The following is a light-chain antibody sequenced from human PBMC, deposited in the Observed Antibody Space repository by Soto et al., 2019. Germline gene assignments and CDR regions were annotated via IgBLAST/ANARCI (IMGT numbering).Light chain of an antibody. V-gene: IGKV1-5*01. CDR3: QQYNSYPWT. CDR2: DAS. Sequence: DIQMTQSPSTLSASVGDSVTITCRASQSISSWLAWYQQKPGKAPKLLIYDASSLESGVPSRFSGSGSGTEFTLTITSLQPDDFATYYCQQYNSYPWTFGQVTKVEIK. CDR1: QSISSW. J-gene: IGKJ1*01.